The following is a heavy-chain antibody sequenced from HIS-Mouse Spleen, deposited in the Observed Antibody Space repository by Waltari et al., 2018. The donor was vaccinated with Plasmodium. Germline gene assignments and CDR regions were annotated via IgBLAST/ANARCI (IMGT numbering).Heavy chain of an antibody. Sequence: QVQLQESGPGLVKPSETLSLTCTVSGYSISSGYYWGWIRQPPGKGLEWIGSIYHSGSTYYTPSLKSRVTISVDTSKNQFSLKLSSVTAADTAVYYCARSLGIASSYWYFDLWGRGTLVTVSS. CDR2: IYHSGST. CDR3: ARSLGIASSYWYFDL. V-gene: IGHV4-38-2*02. J-gene: IGHJ2*01. D-gene: IGHD2-15*01. CDR1: GYSISSGYY.